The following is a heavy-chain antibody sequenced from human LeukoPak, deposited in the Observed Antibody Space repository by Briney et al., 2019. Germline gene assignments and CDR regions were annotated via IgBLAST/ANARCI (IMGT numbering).Heavy chain of an antibody. CDR1: GFTFSSYS. CDR3: ARGSSLVAGFYYGMDV. V-gene: IGHV3-21*01. Sequence: GGSLRLSCAASGFTFSSYSMNWVRQAPGKGLEWVSSISSSSSYIYYADSVKGRFTISRDNAKNSLYLQMNGLRAEGTAVYYCARGSSLVAGFYYGMDVWGKGTTVTVSS. J-gene: IGHJ6*04. D-gene: IGHD6-19*01. CDR2: ISSSSSYI.